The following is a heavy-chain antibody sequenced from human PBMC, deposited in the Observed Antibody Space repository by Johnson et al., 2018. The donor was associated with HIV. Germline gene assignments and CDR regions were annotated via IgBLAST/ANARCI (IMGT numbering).Heavy chain of an antibody. CDR1: GITFSNAW. J-gene: IGHJ3*02. CDR2: IKSKTDGGTT. V-gene: IGHV3-15*01. CDR3: TTDPPGMSSTSERDAFDI. D-gene: IGHD2-2*01. Sequence: VQLVESGGGLVKPGGSLRLSCAASGITFSNAWMSWVRQAPGKGLEWVGRIKSKTDGGTTDYAAPVKGRFTISRDDSKNTLYLQMNSLKTEDTAVYYCTTDPPGMSSTSERDAFDIWGQGTMVTVSS.